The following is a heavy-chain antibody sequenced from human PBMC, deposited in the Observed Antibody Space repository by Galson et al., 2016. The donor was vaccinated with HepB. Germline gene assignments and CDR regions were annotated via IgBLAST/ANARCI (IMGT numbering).Heavy chain of an antibody. V-gene: IGHV3-48*03. D-gene: IGHD2-2*01. J-gene: IGHJ4*02. CDR3: ARVVVIPAAKGFDS. CDR1: GLTFSSYE. Sequence: SLRLSCAASGLTFSSYEMSWVRQGPGKGLEWVSYIGRSGSPIYYADSVQGRFTISRDNAKNSLYLQMNSLRAEDTAVYYCARVVVIPAAKGFDSWGQGTLVTVSP. CDR2: IGRSGSPI.